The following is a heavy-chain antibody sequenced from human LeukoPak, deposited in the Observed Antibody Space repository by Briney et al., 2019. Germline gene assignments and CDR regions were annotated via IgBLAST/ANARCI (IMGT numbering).Heavy chain of an antibody. Sequence: SETLSLTCTVSGGSISNGDHYWSWIRQHPGKGLEWIGHIYYRGSTHYNPSLKSRVTMSVDTSKNQFSLRLTSVTAVDTAVYYCARTPESGSPYYFDYWGQGTLVTVSS. CDR3: ARTPESGSPYYFDY. J-gene: IGHJ4*02. V-gene: IGHV4-31*03. D-gene: IGHD1-26*01. CDR1: GGSISNGDHY. CDR2: IYYRGST.